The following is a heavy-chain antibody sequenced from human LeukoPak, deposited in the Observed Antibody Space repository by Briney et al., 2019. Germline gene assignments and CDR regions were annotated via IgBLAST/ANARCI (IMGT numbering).Heavy chain of an antibody. CDR1: GGSISSYY. J-gene: IGHJ3*02. Sequence: SETLSLTCTVSGGSISSYYWSWIRQPPGKGLEWIGYIYYSGSTNYNPSLKSRVTISVDTSKNQFSLKLSSVTAADTAVYYCARAQARPNAFDIWGQGTMVTVSS. D-gene: IGHD6-6*01. CDR3: ARAQARPNAFDI. V-gene: IGHV4-59*01. CDR2: IYYSGST.